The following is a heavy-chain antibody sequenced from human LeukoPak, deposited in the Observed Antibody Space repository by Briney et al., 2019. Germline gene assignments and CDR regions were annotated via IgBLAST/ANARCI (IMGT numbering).Heavy chain of an antibody. CDR1: GFTFSSYW. CDR3: ARAHGPGTGDAFDI. Sequence: PGGSLRLSCAASGFTFSSYWMSWVRQAPGKGLEWVANIKQDGSEKYYVDSVKGRFTISRDNAKNSLYLQMNSLRAEDTAVYYCARAHGPGTGDAFDIWGQGTMVTVSS. D-gene: IGHD1-1*01. V-gene: IGHV3-7*03. CDR2: IKQDGSEK. J-gene: IGHJ3*02.